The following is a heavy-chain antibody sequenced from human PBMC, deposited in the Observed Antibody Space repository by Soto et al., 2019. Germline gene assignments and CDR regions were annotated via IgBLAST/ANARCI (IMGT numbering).Heavy chain of an antibody. CDR3: AKDSPRRTSGYFFEY. CDR2: VSASGLNT. CDR1: GFTFSTYA. J-gene: IGHJ4*02. V-gene: IGHV3-23*01. D-gene: IGHD1-1*01. Sequence: EVQLLESGGKLVQPGGSLTLSCAASGFTFSTYAMAWVRQAPGKGLEWVSGVSASGLNTDYADPVKGRFYISRDNYKNTVSLDMNSLRAEDTALYYCAKDSPRRTSGYFFEYWGQGTPVTVSS.